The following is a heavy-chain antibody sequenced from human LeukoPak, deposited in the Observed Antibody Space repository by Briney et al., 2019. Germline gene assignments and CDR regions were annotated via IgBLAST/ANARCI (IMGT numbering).Heavy chain of an antibody. CDR3: ARFSTNTYGSADY. V-gene: IGHV4-59*01. J-gene: IGHJ4*02. Sequence: SETLSLTCTVSGGSISSYYWSWIRQPPGKGLEWIGYIYYSGSTNCNPSLKNRVTISVDTSKNQFSLKLSSVTAADTAVYYCARFSTNTYGSADYWGQGTLVTVSS. CDR2: IYYSGST. CDR1: GGSISSYY. D-gene: IGHD3-10*01.